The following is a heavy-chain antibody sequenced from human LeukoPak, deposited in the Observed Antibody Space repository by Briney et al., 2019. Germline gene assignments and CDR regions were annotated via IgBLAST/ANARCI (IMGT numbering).Heavy chain of an antibody. CDR2: INHSGST. CDR1: GGSISSGSYY. D-gene: IGHD6-19*01. Sequence: SETLSLTCTVSGGSISSGSYYWSWIRQPPGRGLEWIGEINHSGSTNYNPSLKSRVTISVDTSKNQFSLKLSSVTAADTAVYYCATPRRWYSSGWYYYYYYMDVWGKGTTVTISS. J-gene: IGHJ6*03. CDR3: ATPRRWYSSGWYYYYYYMDV. V-gene: IGHV4-39*07.